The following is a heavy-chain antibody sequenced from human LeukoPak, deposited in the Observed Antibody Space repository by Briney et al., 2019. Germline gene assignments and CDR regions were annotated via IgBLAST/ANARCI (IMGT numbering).Heavy chain of an antibody. J-gene: IGHJ4*02. CDR1: GGSFSGYY. CDR2: INHSGST. Sequence: PSETLSLTCAVYGGSFSGYYWSWIRPPPGKGLQWIGDINHSGSTNYNPSLKSRVTISVDTSKTQFSLKLSSVTAAVTAVYYCARGYSSSWRTIDFWGEGTLVTVSS. CDR3: ARGYSSSWRTIDF. D-gene: IGHD6-13*01. V-gene: IGHV4-34*01.